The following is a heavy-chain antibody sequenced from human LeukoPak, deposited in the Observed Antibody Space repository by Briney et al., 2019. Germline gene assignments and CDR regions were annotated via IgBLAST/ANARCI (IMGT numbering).Heavy chain of an antibody. CDR1: GFNFNSY. J-gene: IGHJ1*01. Sequence: GESLRLSCAASGFNFNSYMGWVRQAPEDGLEWVAIINRDETDIYYVDSVKGRFTISRDNAKSSLFLEVNSLRVEDTGVYYCARGDGRGRSDGATWGPGTLVTVSS. V-gene: IGHV3-7*01. D-gene: IGHD6-19*01. CDR3: ARGDGRGRSDGAT. CDR2: INRDETDI.